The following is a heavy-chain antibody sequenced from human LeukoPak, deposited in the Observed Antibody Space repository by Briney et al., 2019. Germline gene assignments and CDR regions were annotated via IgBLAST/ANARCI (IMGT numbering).Heavy chain of an antibody. V-gene: IGHV4-39*01. CDR1: GGSISSSSYY. J-gene: IGHJ4*02. CDR3: ASGPGPIYYYDSSGYYGEHTLG. CDR2: IYYSGST. D-gene: IGHD3-22*01. Sequence: SETLSLNCTVSGGSISSSSYYWGWIRQPPGKGLEWIGSIYYSGSTYYNPSLKSRVTISVDTSKNQFSLKLSSVTAADTAVYYCASGPGPIYYYDSSGYYGEHTLGWGQGTLVTVSS.